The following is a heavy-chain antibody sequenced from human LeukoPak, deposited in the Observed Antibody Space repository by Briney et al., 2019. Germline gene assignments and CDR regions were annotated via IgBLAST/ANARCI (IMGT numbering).Heavy chain of an antibody. CDR3: VPLGGLGYYQYGMDV. V-gene: IGHV3-23*01. CDR1: GFTFSTYA. J-gene: IGHJ6*02. Sequence: GVSLRLSCVVSGFTFSTYAMSWVRQAPGKGLEWVSGIGGSGGDTFYADSVRGRFTVSRDNSKNTLFLQIDSLRTEDTAVYYCVPLGGLGYYQYGMDVWGRGTTVTVSS. D-gene: IGHD3/OR15-3a*01. CDR2: IGGSGGDT.